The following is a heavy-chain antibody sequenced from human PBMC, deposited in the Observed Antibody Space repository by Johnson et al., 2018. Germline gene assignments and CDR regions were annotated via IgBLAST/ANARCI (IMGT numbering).Heavy chain of an antibody. CDR2: IIPILGIA. D-gene: IGHD3-10*01. CDR1: GGTFSSYT. Sequence: VQLLETGAEVKKPGSSVKVSCKASGGTFSSYTISWVRQAPGQGLEWMGRIIPILGIANYAQKFQGRVTITADGSTSTAYMGLSSLRSEDTAVYYWARDGPRGEVTMVRGGGYFDYWGQGTLVTVSS. CDR3: ARDGPRGEVTMVRGGGYFDY. V-gene: IGHV1-69*09. J-gene: IGHJ4*02.